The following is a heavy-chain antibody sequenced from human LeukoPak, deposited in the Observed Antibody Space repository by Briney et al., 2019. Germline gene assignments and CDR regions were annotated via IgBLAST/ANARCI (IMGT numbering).Heavy chain of an antibody. D-gene: IGHD3-22*01. J-gene: IGHJ6*02. V-gene: IGHV3-23*01. CDR3: AKGTTMIVVVITSYYYYGMDV. CDR2: ISGSGGST. Sequence: GASLRLSCAASGFTFSSYAMSWVRQAPGKGLEWVSAISGSGGSTYYADSVKGRFTISRDNSKNTLHLQMNSLRAEDTAVYYCAKGTTMIVVVITSYYYYGMDVWGQGTTVTVSS. CDR1: GFTFSSYA.